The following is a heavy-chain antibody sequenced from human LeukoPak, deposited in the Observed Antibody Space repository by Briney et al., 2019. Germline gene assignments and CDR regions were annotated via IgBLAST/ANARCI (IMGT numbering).Heavy chain of an antibody. V-gene: IGHV3-21*01. CDR2: ISSSSSYI. Sequence: GGSPRLSCAASGFTFSSYSMNWVRQAPGKGLEWVSSISSSSSYIYYADSVKGRFTISRDNAKNSLYLQMNSLRAEDTAVYSCAWTYGSVPFDYWGQGTLVTVSS. CDR3: AWTYGSVPFDY. J-gene: IGHJ4*02. D-gene: IGHD3-10*01. CDR1: GFTFSSYS.